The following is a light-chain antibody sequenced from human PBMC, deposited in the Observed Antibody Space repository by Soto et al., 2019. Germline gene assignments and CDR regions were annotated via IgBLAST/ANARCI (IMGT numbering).Light chain of an antibody. CDR2: EVS. J-gene: IGLJ2*01. Sequence: QSALTQPASVPGSPGQSITISCTGTSSDVGSYNLVSWYQHHPGKAPKLMIYEVSKRPSGVSDRFSGSKSGNTASLTISGLQAEDEADYYCCSYAGSSTYVLFGGGTKLTVL. V-gene: IGLV2-23*02. CDR3: CSYAGSSTYVL. CDR1: SSDVGSYNL.